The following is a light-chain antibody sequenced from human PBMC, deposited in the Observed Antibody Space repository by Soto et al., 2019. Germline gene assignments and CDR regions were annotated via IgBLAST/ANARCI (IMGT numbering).Light chain of an antibody. CDR3: RQHNTFPIT. V-gene: IGKV1-9*01. CDR2: GAS. Sequence: DFQLTQSPFFLSASVGDRVPITSRASQGISSYLVWYQQKEGTAPKRLIYGASTLQTGVPSRFRGRRSGTEFTLTISRLQPEDSATYYCRQHNTFPITFGQGTRLEIK. J-gene: IGKJ5*01. CDR1: QGISSY.